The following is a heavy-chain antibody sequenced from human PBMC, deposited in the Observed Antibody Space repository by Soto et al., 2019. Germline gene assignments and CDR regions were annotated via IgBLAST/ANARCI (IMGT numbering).Heavy chain of an antibody. CDR3: AKFFVVVPAATYYYYYYGMDV. V-gene: IGHV3-30*18. CDR2: ISYDGSNK. CDR1: GFTFSSYG. D-gene: IGHD2-2*01. J-gene: IGHJ6*02. Sequence: GGSLRLSCAASGFTFSSYGMHWVRQAPGKGLEWVAVISYDGSNKYYADSVKGRFTISRDNSKNTLYLQMNSLRAEDTAVYYCAKFFVVVPAATYYYYYYGMDVWGQGTTVSVSS.